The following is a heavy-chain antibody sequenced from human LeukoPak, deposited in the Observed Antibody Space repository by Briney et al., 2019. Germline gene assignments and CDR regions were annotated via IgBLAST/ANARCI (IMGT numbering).Heavy chain of an antibody. CDR3: ARDPTPQWELTDY. CDR1: GFTFSSYW. D-gene: IGHD1-26*01. J-gene: IGHJ4*02. CDR2: IKEDGSEK. Sequence: GGSLRLSCAASGFTFSSYWMNWVRQAPGKGLEWVAIIKEDGSEKNYVDSVKGRFTISRDNAKNSLYLQMNSLRAEDTAVYYCARDPTPQWELTDYWGQGTLVTVSS. V-gene: IGHV3-7*01.